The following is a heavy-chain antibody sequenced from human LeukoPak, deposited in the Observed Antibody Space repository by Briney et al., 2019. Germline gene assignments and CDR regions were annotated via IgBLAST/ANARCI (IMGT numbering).Heavy chain of an antibody. CDR3: AGQYQLLSNASDI. J-gene: IGHJ3*02. V-gene: IGHV3-66*04. Sequence: PGGSLRLSCAASGFTVSSNYMSWVRQAPGKGLEWVSVIYSGGSTYYADSVKGRFTISRDNSKNTLYLQMNSLRAEDTAVYYCAGQYQLLSNASDIWGQGTMVTVSS. CDR2: IYSGGST. CDR1: GFTVSSNY. D-gene: IGHD2-2*01.